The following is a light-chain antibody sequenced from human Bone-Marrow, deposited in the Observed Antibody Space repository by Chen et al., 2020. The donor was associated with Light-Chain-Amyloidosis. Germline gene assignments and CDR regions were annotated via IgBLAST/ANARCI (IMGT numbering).Light chain of an antibody. Sequence: SYVLTQPSSLSVAPGQTATIACGGNNVGATSVHWYKQTPGQAPLLVVYDDGDRTEGIPERLTGSNGGKTANLTRRRVEAGDEGDYYGQVGERSSDSPVFGGGTKLIVL. CDR2: DDG. CDR1: NVGATS. J-gene: IGLJ3*02. V-gene: IGLV3-21*02. CDR3: QVGERSSDSPV.